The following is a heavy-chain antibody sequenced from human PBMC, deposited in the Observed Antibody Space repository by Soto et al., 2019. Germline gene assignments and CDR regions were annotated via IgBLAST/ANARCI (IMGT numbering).Heavy chain of an antibody. Sequence: ASVKVSCKASGYTFTSYDINWVRQATGQGLEWMGWMNPNSGNTGYAQKFQGRVTMTRNTSISTAYMELSSLRSEDTAVYYCARPGGVPADFGCWGREPRFTISS. V-gene: IGHV1-8*01. CDR3: ARPGGVPADFGC. CDR1: GYTFTSYD. CDR2: MNPNSGNT. D-gene: IGHD3-16*01. J-gene: IGHJ4*02.